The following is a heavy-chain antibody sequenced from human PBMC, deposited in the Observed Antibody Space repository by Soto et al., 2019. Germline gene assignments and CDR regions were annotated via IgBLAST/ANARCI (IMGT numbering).Heavy chain of an antibody. CDR1: GYSFTSYW. V-gene: IGHV5-51*01. CDR3: ARHTLVSTMRSLFYYYYMDV. CDR2: IYPGDSDT. Sequence: PGESLKISCKGFGYSFTSYWIGWVRQMPGKGLEWMGIIYPGDSDTRYSPSFQGQVTISADKSISTAYLQWSSLKASDTAMYYCARHTLVSTMRSLFYYYYMDVWGKGTTVTVSS. D-gene: IGHD3-3*01. J-gene: IGHJ6*03.